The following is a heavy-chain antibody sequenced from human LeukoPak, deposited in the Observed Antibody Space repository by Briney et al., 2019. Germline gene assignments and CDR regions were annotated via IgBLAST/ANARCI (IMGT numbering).Heavy chain of an antibody. Sequence: SESLSLTCTVSGGSISSSSYYWGWIRQPPGKGLEWIGSIYYGGSTYYNPSLKSRVTISVDTSKNQFSLKLSSVTAADTAVYYCARRPLSGSYSQNAFDIWGQGTMVTVSS. CDR2: IYYGGST. J-gene: IGHJ3*02. V-gene: IGHV4-39*01. CDR3: ARRPLSGSYSQNAFDI. D-gene: IGHD1-26*01. CDR1: GGSISSSSYY.